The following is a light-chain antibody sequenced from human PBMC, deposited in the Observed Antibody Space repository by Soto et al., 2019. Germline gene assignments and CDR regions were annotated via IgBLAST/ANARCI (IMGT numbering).Light chain of an antibody. CDR1: QSISNSY. V-gene: IGKV3-20*01. CDR3: QQYGNSAWT. J-gene: IGKJ1*01. CDR2: GAS. Sequence: EIVMTQSPGTLSMSPGERATLSCRASQSISNSYLAWYQQKPGQAPRLLIYGASSRATGIPDRFSGSGSGTDFTLTISRLEPEDFAVYYCQQYGNSAWTFGQGTKVEIK.